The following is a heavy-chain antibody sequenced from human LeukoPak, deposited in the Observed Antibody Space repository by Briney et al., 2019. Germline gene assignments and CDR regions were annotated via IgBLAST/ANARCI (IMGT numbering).Heavy chain of an antibody. Sequence: GGSLRLSCAASGFTFSDYNMNWVRQAPGKGLEWVSYISSSSSTIYYADSVKGRFTISRDNAKNSLYLQMNSLRAEDTAVYYCAREFRRAAAGIDYWGQGTLVTVSS. J-gene: IGHJ4*02. CDR2: ISSSSSTI. CDR3: AREFRRAAAGIDY. D-gene: IGHD6-13*01. CDR1: GFTFSDYN. V-gene: IGHV3-48*01.